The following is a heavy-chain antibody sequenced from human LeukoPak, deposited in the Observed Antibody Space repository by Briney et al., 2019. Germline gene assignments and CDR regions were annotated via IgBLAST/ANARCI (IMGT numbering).Heavy chain of an antibody. CDR3: ARVRIAVAGTPFDY. Sequence: SETLSLTCAVSGGSISSSNWWSWVRQPPGKGLEWIGEIYHSGGTNYNPSLKSRVTISVDKSKNQFSLKLSSVTAADTAVYYCARVRIAVAGTPFDYWGQGTLVTVSS. V-gene: IGHV4-4*02. CDR2: IYHSGGT. CDR1: GGSISSSNW. D-gene: IGHD6-19*01. J-gene: IGHJ4*02.